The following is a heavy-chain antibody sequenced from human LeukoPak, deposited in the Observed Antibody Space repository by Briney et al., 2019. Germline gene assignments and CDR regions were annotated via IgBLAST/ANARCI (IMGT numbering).Heavy chain of an antibody. CDR1: GYSISRGSY. V-gene: IGHV4-38-2*01. J-gene: IGHJ3*02. Sequence: SETLSLTCAVSGYSISRGSYWGWIRQPPGKGLEWIGSVYHSGSAYYNPSLKSRVTISVDTSKNQFSLKLTSVTAADTAVYYCAVGLHSGQFAFDIWGQGTMSPSLQ. CDR2: VYHSGSA. CDR3: AVGLHSGQFAFDI. D-gene: IGHD5-24*01.